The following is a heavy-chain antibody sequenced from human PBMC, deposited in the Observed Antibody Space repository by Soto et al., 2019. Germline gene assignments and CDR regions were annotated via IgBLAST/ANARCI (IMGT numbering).Heavy chain of an antibody. CDR1: GGSISSYY. V-gene: IGHV4-59*01. Sequence: QVQLQESGPGLVKPSETLSLTCTVSGGSISSYYWSWIRQSPGKGLEWIGYISYSGSTKYNPSLPSRVTISVDPSKNQFALKLSSVTAADTAVYYCARGRGDTAMAWYYWGQGTLVTVSS. J-gene: IGHJ4*02. CDR2: ISYSGST. D-gene: IGHD5-18*01. CDR3: ARGRGDTAMAWYY.